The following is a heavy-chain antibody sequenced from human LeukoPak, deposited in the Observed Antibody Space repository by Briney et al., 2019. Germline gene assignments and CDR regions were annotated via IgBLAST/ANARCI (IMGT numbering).Heavy chain of an antibody. Sequence: GGSLRLSCAASGLTFNSHWMSWVRQAPGKGLEWVAMINGDGSEKNYVVSVKGLFTISRENAKNSLYLQMNNLRAEDMGVYYCVTGGGAYWGQGTLVTVS. CDR1: GLTFNSHW. J-gene: IGHJ4*02. V-gene: IGHV3-7*01. D-gene: IGHD3-16*01. CDR2: INGDGSEK. CDR3: VTGGGAY.